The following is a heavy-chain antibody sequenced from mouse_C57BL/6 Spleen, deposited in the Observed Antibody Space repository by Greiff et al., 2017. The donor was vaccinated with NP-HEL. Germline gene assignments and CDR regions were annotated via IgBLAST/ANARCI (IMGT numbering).Heavy chain of an antibody. V-gene: IGHV1-82*01. Sequence: QVQLQQSGPELVKPGASVKISCKASGYAFSSSWMNWVKQRPGKGLEWIGRIYPGDGDTNYNGKFKGKATLTADKSSSTAYMQLSSLTSEDSAVYYCARREFSTVVVEMDDWGQGTSVTASS. J-gene: IGHJ4*01. CDR1: GYAFSSSW. CDR2: IYPGDGDT. CDR3: ARREFSTVVVEMDD. D-gene: IGHD1-1*01.